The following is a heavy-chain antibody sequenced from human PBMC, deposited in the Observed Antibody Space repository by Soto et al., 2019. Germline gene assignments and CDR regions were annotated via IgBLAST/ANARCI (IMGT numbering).Heavy chain of an antibody. V-gene: IGHV1-18*01. CDR2: ISAYNGNT. CDR1: GYTFTSYG. CDR3: ARTYSRGWYSILELDY. J-gene: IGHJ4*02. Sequence: ASVKVSCKASGYTFTSYGISWVRQSPGQGLEWMGWISAYNGNTNYAQKLQGRVTMTTDTSTSTAYMELRSLRSDDTAVYYCARTYSRGWYSILELDYSGQGTLVTVSS. D-gene: IGHD6-19*01.